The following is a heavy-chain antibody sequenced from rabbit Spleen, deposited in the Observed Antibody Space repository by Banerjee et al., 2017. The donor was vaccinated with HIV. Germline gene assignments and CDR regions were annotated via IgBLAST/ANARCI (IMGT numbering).Heavy chain of an antibody. Sequence: QEQLEESGGGLVKPGASLTLTCTASGFTISSSYCICWVRQAPGKGLEWIGFIDPIFSGTYYANWVNGRFTISKTSSTTMTLQMTSLTGADTATYFCGRGGDWGSRFDLWGQGTLVTVS. J-gene: IGHJ3*01. CDR3: GRGGDWGSRFDL. D-gene: IGHD2-1*01. V-gene: IGHV1S45*01. CDR2: IDPIFSGT. CDR1: GFTISSSYC.